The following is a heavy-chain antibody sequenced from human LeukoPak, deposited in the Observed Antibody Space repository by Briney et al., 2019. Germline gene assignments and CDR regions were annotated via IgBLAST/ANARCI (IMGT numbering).Heavy chain of an antibody. CDR3: ARGLCGGDCYSD. CDR2: ISSTSSFI. CDR1: GFTFSNYF. V-gene: IGHV3-21*01. Sequence: GGSLRLSCAASGFTFSNYFMNWVRQAPGKGLEWVSAISSTSSFIYYADSVKGRFTISRDNAKNSLYLQMNSLRAEDTAAYYCARGLCGGDCYSDWGQGTLVTVSS. D-gene: IGHD2-21*02. J-gene: IGHJ4*02.